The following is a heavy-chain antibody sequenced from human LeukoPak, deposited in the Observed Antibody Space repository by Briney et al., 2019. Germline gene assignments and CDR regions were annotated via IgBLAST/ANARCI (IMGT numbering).Heavy chain of an antibody. Sequence: SETLSLTCTVSGGSISSYYWSWIRQPPGKGLEWIGYIYYSGSTNYNPSLKSRVTISVDTSKNQFSLKLSSVTAADTAVYYCARRNKFSSGWFVIDYWGQGTLVTVSS. V-gene: IGHV4-59*01. CDR1: GGSISSYY. J-gene: IGHJ4*02. CDR3: ARRNKFSSGWFVIDY. CDR2: IYYSGST. D-gene: IGHD6-19*01.